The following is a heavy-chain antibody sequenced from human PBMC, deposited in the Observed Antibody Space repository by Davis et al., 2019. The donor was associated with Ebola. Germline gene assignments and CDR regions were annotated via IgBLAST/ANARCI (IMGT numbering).Heavy chain of an antibody. J-gene: IGHJ4*02. CDR3: ATSGMWYGSGYGPVMVQDY. CDR1: GYTFDSYG. V-gene: IGHV1-18*01. Sequence: ASVKVSCKASGYTFDSYGVSWVRQAPGQGLEWMGWISAVSGKTNYAQKYQGRVTMTEDTSTDTAYMELSSLRSDDTAVYFCATSGMWYGSGYGPVMVQDYWGQGTLVTVSS. D-gene: IGHD3-10*01. CDR2: ISAVSGKT.